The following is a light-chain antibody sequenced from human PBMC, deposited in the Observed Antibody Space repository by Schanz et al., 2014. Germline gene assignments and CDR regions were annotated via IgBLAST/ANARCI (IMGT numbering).Light chain of an antibody. CDR1: QDINNY. CDR2: AAS. CDR3: QQSGT. Sequence: DIQMTQSPSSLSASVGDRVTITCQASQDINNYLNWYQQKPGKAPKLLIYAASSLQSGVPSRFSGSGSGTDFTLTISSLQPEDFATYYCQQSGTFGQGTRLDIK. V-gene: IGKV1-39*01. J-gene: IGKJ5*01.